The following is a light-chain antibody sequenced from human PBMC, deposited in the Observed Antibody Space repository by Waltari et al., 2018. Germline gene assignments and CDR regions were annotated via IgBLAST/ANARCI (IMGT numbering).Light chain of an antibody. CDR3: QQSYSTPST. CDR1: QSISSY. Sequence: DIQMTQSPSSLSASVGDSVTSTCRASQSISSYLNWYQQKPGKAPKLLIYAASSLQSGVPSRFSGSGSGTDFTLTISSLQPEDFATYYCQQSYSTPSTFGQGTRLEIK. CDR2: AAS. V-gene: IGKV1-39*01. J-gene: IGKJ5*01.